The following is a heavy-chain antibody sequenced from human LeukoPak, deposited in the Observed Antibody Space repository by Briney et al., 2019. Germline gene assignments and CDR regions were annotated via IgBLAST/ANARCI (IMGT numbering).Heavy chain of an antibody. V-gene: IGHV4-34*01. Sequence: SETLSLTCAVYGGSFSGYYWSWIRQPPGKGLEWIGEINHSGSTNYNPSLKSRVTISVDTSKNQFSLKLSSVTAADTAVYYCARVGYGFGEFLYYYYYMDVWGKGTTVTVSS. CDR3: ARVGYGFGEFLYYYYYMDV. CDR1: GGSFSGYY. CDR2: INHSGST. J-gene: IGHJ6*03. D-gene: IGHD3-10*01.